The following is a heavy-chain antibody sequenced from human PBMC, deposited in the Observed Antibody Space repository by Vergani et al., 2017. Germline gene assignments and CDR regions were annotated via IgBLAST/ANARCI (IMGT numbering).Heavy chain of an antibody. CDR3: ARSRRYDFWSGYPTSHGMDV. CDR1: GFTFSSYS. D-gene: IGHD3-3*01. Sequence: VQLVEAGGGLVKPGGSLRLSCAASGFTFSSYSMNWVRQAPGKGLAWVSSISSSRSYIYYADSVKGRFTISRDNAKNSLYLQMNSMRAEDTAVYYCARSRRYDFWSGYPTSHGMDVWGQGTTVTVSS. J-gene: IGHJ6*02. V-gene: IGHV3-21*01. CDR2: ISSSRSYI.